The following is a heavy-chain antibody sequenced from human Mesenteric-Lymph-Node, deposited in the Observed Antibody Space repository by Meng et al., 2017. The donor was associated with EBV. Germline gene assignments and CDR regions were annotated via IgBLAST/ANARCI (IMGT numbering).Heavy chain of an antibody. D-gene: IGHD2-15*01. Sequence: QVQLVESGXGVVQPXRSLRLXXXTSGFTFSNYGMHWVRQAPGKGLEWVALIWYDGSNKYYADSVKGRFTVSRDNSKNTLYLQMDSLRAEDTAVYYCARDTCSVGRCYGAFDFWGQGTMGTVSS. V-gene: IGHV3-33*01. CDR2: IWYDGSNK. J-gene: IGHJ3*01. CDR1: GFTFSNYG. CDR3: ARDTCSVGRCYGAFDF.